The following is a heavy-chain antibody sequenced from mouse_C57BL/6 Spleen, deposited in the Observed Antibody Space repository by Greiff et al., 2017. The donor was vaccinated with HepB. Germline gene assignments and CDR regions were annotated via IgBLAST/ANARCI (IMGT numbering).Heavy chain of an antibody. CDR3: ARWGGSSLDY. Sequence: VQLQQSGAELVRPGSSVKLSCKASGYTFTSYWMHWVKQRPIQGLEWIGNIDPSDSETHYNQKFKDKATLTVDKSSSTAYMQLSSLTSEDSAVYYCARWGGSSLDYWGQGTTLTVSS. CDR2: IDPSDSET. CDR1: GYTFTSYW. D-gene: IGHD1-1*01. V-gene: IGHV1-52*01. J-gene: IGHJ2*01.